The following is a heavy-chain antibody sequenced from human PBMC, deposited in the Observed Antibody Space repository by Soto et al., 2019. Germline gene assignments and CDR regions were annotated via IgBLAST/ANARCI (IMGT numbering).Heavy chain of an antibody. J-gene: IGHJ4*02. CDR1: GYTFTHYY. CDR3: ATSVNSAMAFDY. Sequence: ASVKVSCKATGYTFTHYYIHWVRQAPGQGLEWMGIINPNGGITTYAQKFRAGFSMTRDTSTSTVYLELSSLRSEDSAVYYCATSVNSAMAFDYWGQGTLVTVSS. D-gene: IGHD5-18*01. CDR2: INPNGGIT. V-gene: IGHV1-46*01.